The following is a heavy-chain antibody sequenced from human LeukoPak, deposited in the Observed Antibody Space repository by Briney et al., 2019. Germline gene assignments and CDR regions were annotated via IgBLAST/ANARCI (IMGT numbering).Heavy chain of an antibody. Sequence: PSETLSLTCTVSGGSLSSSSFYWVWIRQPPGKGLDWIGSIHYSGSTYYNPSLKSRVTISVDRSKNQLYLNLRSVTAEDTAVYYCARHGQWLTDAFDIWGQGTMVTVSS. CDR2: IHYSGST. D-gene: IGHD2-8*01. J-gene: IGHJ3*02. V-gene: IGHV4-39*01. CDR1: GGSLSSSSFY. CDR3: ARHGQWLTDAFDI.